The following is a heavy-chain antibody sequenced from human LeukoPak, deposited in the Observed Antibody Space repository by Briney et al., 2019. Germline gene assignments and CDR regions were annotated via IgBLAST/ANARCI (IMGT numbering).Heavy chain of an antibody. J-gene: IGHJ4*02. D-gene: IGHD3-9*01. Sequence: GGSLRLSCAASGFTFSSYWMSWVRQAPGKGLEWVSYISSSGSTIYYADSVKGRFTISRDNAKNSLYLQMNSLRAEDTAVYYCARDLTYYDILTGSYRTLYYFDYWGQGTLVTVSS. V-gene: IGHV3-48*04. CDR2: ISSSGSTI. CDR1: GFTFSSYW. CDR3: ARDLTYYDILTGSYRTLYYFDY.